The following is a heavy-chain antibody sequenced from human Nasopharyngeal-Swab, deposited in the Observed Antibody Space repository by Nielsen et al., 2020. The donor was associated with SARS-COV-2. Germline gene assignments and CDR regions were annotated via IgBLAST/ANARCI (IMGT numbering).Heavy chain of an antibody. V-gene: IGHV1-69*10. CDR2: IIPVLPIT. CDR3: ARGGWLRRDYYYVYYYMDV. CDR1: GGTFSSYG. D-gene: IGHD5-24*01. Sequence: SVNVSCKTSGGTFSSYGISWVRQAPGEGLEWMGGIIPVLPITRYAQKFRDRVTIIADTSTSTAYMELSSLRSEDTATYYCARGGWLRRDYYYVYYYMDVWGKGTTVTVSS. J-gene: IGHJ6*03.